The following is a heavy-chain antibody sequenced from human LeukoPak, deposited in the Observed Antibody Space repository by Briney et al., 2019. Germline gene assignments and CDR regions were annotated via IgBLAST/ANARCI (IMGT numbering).Heavy chain of an antibody. CDR3: ARLLCGAPGGYFDY. CDR2: IDYTGST. V-gene: IGHV4-59*08. CDR1: DGSISIYY. D-gene: IGHD2-21*01. Sequence: PSETLSLTCTVPDGSISIYYSSSIRQPPGKGLEWFGNIDYTGSTNTNPSPTSPVTISLATTTNQFSLKLSSVTAPQPPAYHCARLLCGAPGGYFDYWGQGTLVTVSS. J-gene: IGHJ4*02.